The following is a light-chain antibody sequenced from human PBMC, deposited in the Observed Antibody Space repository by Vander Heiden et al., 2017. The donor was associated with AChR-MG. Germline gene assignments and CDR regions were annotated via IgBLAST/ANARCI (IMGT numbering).Light chain of an antibody. J-gene: IGLJ2*01. CDR3: NSRDSSGNHWI. V-gene: IGLV3-19*01. CDR1: SLRNYY. Sequence: SSELTQDPAVSVALGQTVRITCQGDSLRNYYASWYHQKPGQAPVLVIYGKNNRPSGIPDRFSGSSSGNTASLTITGAQAEDEADYYCNSRDSSGNHWIFGGGTKLTVL. CDR2: GKN.